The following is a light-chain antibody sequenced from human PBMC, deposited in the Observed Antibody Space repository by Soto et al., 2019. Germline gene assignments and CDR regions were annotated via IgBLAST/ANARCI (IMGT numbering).Light chain of an antibody. CDR3: QQSYSTPYT. V-gene: IGKV1-39*01. CDR2: AAS. Sequence: DVQMTQSPSSLSASVGDRVTITCRAGQTISSYLNWYQQTPGKAPKLLIYAASSLQSGVPSRFTGSGSGTDFTLTISSLQPEDFATYYCQQSYSTPYTFGQGTKLKIK. CDR1: QTISSY. J-gene: IGKJ2*01.